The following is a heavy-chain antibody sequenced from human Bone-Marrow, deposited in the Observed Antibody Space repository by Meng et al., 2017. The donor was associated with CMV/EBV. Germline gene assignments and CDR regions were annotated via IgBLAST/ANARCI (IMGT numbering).Heavy chain of an antibody. Sequence: DSGFTFSSYAMSWVRQAPGKGLEWVSAISGSGGSTYYADSVKGRFTISRDNSKNTLYLQMNSLRAEDTAVYYCARAVGATTRWYFDLWGRGTLVTVSS. CDR3: ARAVGATTRWYFDL. CDR2: ISGSGGST. D-gene: IGHD1-26*01. CDR1: GFTFSSYA. V-gene: IGHV3-23*01. J-gene: IGHJ2*01.